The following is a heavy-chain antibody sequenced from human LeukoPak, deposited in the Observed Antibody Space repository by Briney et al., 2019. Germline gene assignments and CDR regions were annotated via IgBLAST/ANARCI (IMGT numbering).Heavy chain of an antibody. V-gene: IGHV3-23*01. CDR3: AKTESSSYFYTYFNY. J-gene: IGHJ4*02. CDR1: GFTFSTYA. Sequence: GGSLRLSCVASGFTFSTYAMSRVRQAPGKGLEWVSSISGSGGSTYYADSVKGRFTMSRDNSKNTLYLQMNSLRAEGTAVYYCAKTESSSYFYTYFNYWGQGTLVTVSS. CDR2: ISGSGGST. D-gene: IGHD3-22*01.